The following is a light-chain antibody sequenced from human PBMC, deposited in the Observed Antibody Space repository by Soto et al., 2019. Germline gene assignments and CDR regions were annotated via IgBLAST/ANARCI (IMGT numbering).Light chain of an antibody. CDR1: QSVSNSY. J-gene: IGKJ5*01. CDR2: GAS. CDR3: QHYAHNPPIT. Sequence: EIVLTQPACTLSLSPGERTTLYCRASQSVSNSYLAWYQQKPGQAPRLLISGASSRATGIPDRFSGSGSGTDFTLTISRLEPEDFALYYCQHYAHNPPITLAQGRRLEIK. V-gene: IGKV3-20*01.